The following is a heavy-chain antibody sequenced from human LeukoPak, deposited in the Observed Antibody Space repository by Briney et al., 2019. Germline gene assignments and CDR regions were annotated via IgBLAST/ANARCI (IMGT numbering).Heavy chain of an antibody. Sequence: SETLSLTCTVSGCSIRSYYWSWIRQPPGKGLEWIGHVYYSGSTDYNPTLKGRVAISVDTSKHPFSLRLSSGTAADTALYYCARAPRNWGFDYWGQGTLVTVSS. CDR2: VYYSGST. CDR1: GCSIRSYY. CDR3: ARAPRNWGFDY. J-gene: IGHJ4*02. D-gene: IGHD7-27*01. V-gene: IGHV4-59*01.